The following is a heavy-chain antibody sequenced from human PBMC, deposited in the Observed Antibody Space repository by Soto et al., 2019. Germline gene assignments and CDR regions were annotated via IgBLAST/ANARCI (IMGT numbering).Heavy chain of an antibody. CDR2: ISGSGGST. V-gene: IGHV3-23*01. D-gene: IGHD3-10*01. CDR1: GFTFSSYA. CDR3: AKDSRLWFGELLYGGAMDV. Sequence: EVQLLESGGGLVQPGGSLSLSCAASGFTFSSYAMSWVRQAPGKGLEWVSAISGSGGSTYYADSVKGRFTISRDNSKNTLYLQMNSRRAEDTAVYYCAKDSRLWFGELLYGGAMDVWGKGTTVTVSS. J-gene: IGHJ6*03.